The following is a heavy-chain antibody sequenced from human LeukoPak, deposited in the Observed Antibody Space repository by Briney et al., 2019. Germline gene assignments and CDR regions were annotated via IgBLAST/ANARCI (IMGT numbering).Heavy chain of an antibody. Sequence: PSGTLSLTCAVSGGSISSSNWWSWVRQPPGKGLEWIGEIYHSGSTNYNPSLKSRVTISVDKSKNQFSLKLSSVTAADTAVYYCARAPGLSYSGSYYVYYYGMDVWGQGTTVTVSS. D-gene: IGHD1-26*01. CDR2: IYHSGST. J-gene: IGHJ6*02. CDR1: GGSISSSNW. CDR3: ARAPGLSYSGSYYVYYYGMDV. V-gene: IGHV4-4*02.